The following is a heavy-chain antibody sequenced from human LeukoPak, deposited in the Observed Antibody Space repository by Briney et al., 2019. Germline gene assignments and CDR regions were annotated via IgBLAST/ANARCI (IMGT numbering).Heavy chain of an antibody. CDR2: INPNSGGT. J-gene: IGHJ6*03. D-gene: IGHD5-12*01. V-gene: IGHV1-2*02. CDR1: GYTFTDYY. Sequence: GASVKVSCKASGYTFTDYYMHYVRQAPGQGLEWMGWINPNSGGTNYAQKFQGRVTMTRDTSISTAYMELSRLRYDDTAVYYCATHSPEWRYSGYYNYYYIDVWGKGTTVTVSS. CDR3: ATHSPEWRYSGYYNYYYIDV.